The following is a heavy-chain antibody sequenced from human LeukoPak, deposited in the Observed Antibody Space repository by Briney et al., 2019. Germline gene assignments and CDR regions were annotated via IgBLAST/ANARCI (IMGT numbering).Heavy chain of an antibody. CDR1: GYTFTVYD. Sequence: ASVKVSCKASGYTFTVYDMHWGRQAPGQGLEWMGWISAYNGNTNYAQKLQGRVTMTTDTSTSTAYMELRSLRSDDAAVYYCARARGIAVAQYFDYWGQGTLVTVSS. J-gene: IGHJ4*02. V-gene: IGHV1-18*04. D-gene: IGHD6-19*01. CDR2: ISAYNGNT. CDR3: ARARGIAVAQYFDY.